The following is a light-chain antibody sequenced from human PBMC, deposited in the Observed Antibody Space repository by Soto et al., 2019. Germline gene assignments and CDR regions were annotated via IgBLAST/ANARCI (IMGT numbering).Light chain of an antibody. J-gene: IGLJ1*01. CDR1: ISNIGSSS. Sequence: QSVLTQPPSASGTPGQRVTISCSGSISNIGSSSVNWYQQLPGTAPKLLIYNNNQWPSGVPDRFSGSKSGTSASLAISGLQSEDEADYYCAAWDVTLNGLYVFGTGTKVTVL. CDR3: AAWDVTLNGLYV. V-gene: IGLV1-44*01. CDR2: NNN.